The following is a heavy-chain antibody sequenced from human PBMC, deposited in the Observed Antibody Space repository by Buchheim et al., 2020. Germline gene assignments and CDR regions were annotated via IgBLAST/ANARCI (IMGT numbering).Heavy chain of an antibody. Sequence: EVQLVESGGGFVQPGGSLRLSCAASGFTFSSYDMHWVRQTTGKGLEWVSGIGTAGDTYYPGSVRGRFTISRENVKNSLYLPMNGLRAGDTAVYYCVRARYSSSWYDHWGQGTL. J-gene: IGHJ5*02. V-gene: IGHV3-13*01. CDR2: IGTAGDT. CDR3: VRARYSSSWYDH. D-gene: IGHD6-19*01. CDR1: GFTFSSYD.